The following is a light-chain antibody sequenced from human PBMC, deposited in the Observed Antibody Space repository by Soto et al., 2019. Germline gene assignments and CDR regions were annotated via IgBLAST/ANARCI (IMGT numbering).Light chain of an antibody. CDR1: QSVSSSY. J-gene: IGKJ1*01. Sequence: EMVLTQSPGTLSLSPGERATLSCRASQSVSSSYLAWYQQKPGQAPRRLIYGASHRAAGIPDRFSGSGSETDFTLTISRLEPEDFAVYYCQQYGTSPWTFGQGTQVEIK. CDR2: GAS. V-gene: IGKV3-20*01. CDR3: QQYGTSPWT.